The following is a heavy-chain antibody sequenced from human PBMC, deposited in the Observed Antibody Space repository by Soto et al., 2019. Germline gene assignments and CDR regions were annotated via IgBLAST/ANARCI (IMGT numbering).Heavy chain of an antibody. J-gene: IGHJ4*02. CDR1: GFTFSSYG. CDR2: IWYEGSKK. CDR3: SPRSPPLAY. V-gene: IGHV3-33*01. Sequence: QVQLVESGGDVVQPGRSLRLSCAASGFTFSSYGMHWVRQAPGKGLEWVAVIWYEGSKKYYADVVKGRFTNSRANSKNTLYLQMDSIRAEATAVYCGSPRSPPLAYWGQGTLVTVS.